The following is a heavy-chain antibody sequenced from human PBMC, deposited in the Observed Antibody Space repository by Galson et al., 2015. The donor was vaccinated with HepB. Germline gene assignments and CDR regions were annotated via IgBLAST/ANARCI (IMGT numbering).Heavy chain of an antibody. V-gene: IGHV3-30*04. CDR3: ARDRRGVMAAAGNNWFDA. Sequence: SLRLSCAASGFTFSSFAMHWVRQAPGKGLEWVALISYDGSNKYYADSVKGRFTISRGISKNTLYLQMNSLRAEDTAVYFCARDRRGVMAAAGNNWFDAWGQGTLVSVSS. J-gene: IGHJ5*02. CDR2: ISYDGSNK. CDR1: GFTFSSFA. D-gene: IGHD6-13*01.